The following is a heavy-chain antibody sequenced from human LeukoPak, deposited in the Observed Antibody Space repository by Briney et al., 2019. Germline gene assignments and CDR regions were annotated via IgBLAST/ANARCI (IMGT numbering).Heavy chain of an antibody. CDR2: ISYDGSNK. Sequence: GGSLRLSCAASGFTFSSYAMSWVRQAPGKGLEWVAVISYDGSNKYYADSVKGRFTISRDNSKNTLYLQMNSLRAEDTAVYYCAKDLDGWASDYWGQGTLVTVSS. J-gene: IGHJ4*02. V-gene: IGHV3-30*18. CDR1: GFTFSSYA. D-gene: IGHD3-16*01. CDR3: AKDLDGWASDY.